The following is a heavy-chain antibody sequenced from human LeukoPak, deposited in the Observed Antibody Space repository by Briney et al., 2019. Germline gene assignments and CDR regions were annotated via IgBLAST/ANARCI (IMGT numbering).Heavy chain of an antibody. CDR1: GFTFSSYW. CDR3: ARVLGAALDTACFDY. D-gene: IGHD5-18*01. V-gene: IGHV3-7*01. Sequence: GGSLRLSCAASGFTFSSYWMSWVRQAPGKGLEWVANIKQDGSEKYYVDSVKGRFTISRDNAKNSLYLQMNSLRAEDTAVYYCARVLGAALDTACFDYWGQGTLVTVSS. CDR2: IKQDGSEK. J-gene: IGHJ4*02.